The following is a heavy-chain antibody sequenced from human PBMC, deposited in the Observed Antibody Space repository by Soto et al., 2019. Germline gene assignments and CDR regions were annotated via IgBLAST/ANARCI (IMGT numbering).Heavy chain of an antibody. J-gene: IGHJ6*02. Sequence: GSLKISCAASGFTFSSYAMSWVRQAPGKGLEWVSAISGSGGSTYYADSVKGRFTISRDNSKNTLYLQMNSLRAEDTAVYYCAKDLAGTTVVIFDYYYGMDVWGQGTTVTVSS. CDR1: GFTFSSYA. CDR3: AKDLAGTTVVIFDYYYGMDV. CDR2: ISGSGGST. V-gene: IGHV3-23*01. D-gene: IGHD4-17*01.